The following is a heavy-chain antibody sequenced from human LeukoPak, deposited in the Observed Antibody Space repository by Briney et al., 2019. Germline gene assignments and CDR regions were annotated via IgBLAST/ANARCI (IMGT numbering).Heavy chain of an antibody. CDR3: AKMRTLRLGEFSYFDY. J-gene: IGHJ4*02. CDR2: ISGSGGST. CDR1: GFTFSSYA. V-gene: IGHV3-23*01. Sequence: GGSLRLSCAASGFTFSSYAMSWVRQAPGQGREWVSAISGSGGSTYYADSVKGRFTISRDNSKNTLYLQMNSLRAENTAVYYCAKMRTLRLGEFSYFDYWGQGTLVTVSS. D-gene: IGHD3-16*01.